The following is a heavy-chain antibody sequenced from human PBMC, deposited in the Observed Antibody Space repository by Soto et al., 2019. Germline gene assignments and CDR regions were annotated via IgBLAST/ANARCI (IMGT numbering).Heavy chain of an antibody. J-gene: IGHJ4*02. V-gene: IGHV3-23*01. CDR2: ISDSGST. CDR1: GFTFSTYA. D-gene: IGHD2-2*01. Sequence: EVQLLESGGGLVQPGGSLRLSCTASGFTFSTYAMSWVRQAPGKGLEWVSTISDSGSTYYADSVKGRFTISRDNSKNTSYLEMNSLRGEDTAVYYCAKDKGGRYCSRTSCLYSFDYWGQGTLVTVSS. CDR3: AKDKGGRYCSRTSCLYSFDY.